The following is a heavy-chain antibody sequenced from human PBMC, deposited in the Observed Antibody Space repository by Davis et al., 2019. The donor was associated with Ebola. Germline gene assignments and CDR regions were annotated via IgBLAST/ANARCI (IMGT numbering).Heavy chain of an antibody. J-gene: IGHJ6*02. V-gene: IGHV3-49*04. CDR1: GFNFGEYA. D-gene: IGHD3-10*01. Sequence: GESLKISCTASGFNFGEYALTWVRQTPRKGLEWVGFIRNKAYGGTTEYAASVKGRFTISRDDSGNIAYLQMNSLRAEDTAVYYCAKKGAGSYYYYYGMDVWGQGTTVTVSS. CDR2: IRNKAYGGTT. CDR3: AKKGAGSYYYYYGMDV.